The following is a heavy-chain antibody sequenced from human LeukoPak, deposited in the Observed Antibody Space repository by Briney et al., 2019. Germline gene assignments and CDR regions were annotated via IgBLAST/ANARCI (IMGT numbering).Heavy chain of an antibody. J-gene: IGHJ4*02. CDR1: GGSISSGDYY. Sequence: PSQTLSLTCTVSGGSISSGDYYWSWIPQPPGKGLEWIGYIYYTGSTYYNPSLKSRVTISIDTSKNQFSLNLNSVTAADTAVYYCARGSTGPDYWGQGTLVTVSS. CDR2: IYYTGST. V-gene: IGHV4-30-4*01. D-gene: IGHD3-9*01. CDR3: ARGSTGPDY.